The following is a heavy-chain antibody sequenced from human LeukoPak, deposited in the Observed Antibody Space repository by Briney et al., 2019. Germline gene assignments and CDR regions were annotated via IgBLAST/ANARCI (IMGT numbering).Heavy chain of an antibody. CDR1: GFTFSSYA. CDR2: ISSSGSTI. CDR3: ARDLGMGRPYYFEH. V-gene: IGHV3-48*03. Sequence: GGSLRLSCAASGFTFSSYAMSWVRQAPGKGLEWVSYISSSGSTIYYADSVKGRFTISRDNAKNSLYLQMNSLRAEDTAVYYCARDLGMGRPYYFEHWGKGTTVTVSS. D-gene: IGHD2/OR15-2a*01. J-gene: IGHJ6*04.